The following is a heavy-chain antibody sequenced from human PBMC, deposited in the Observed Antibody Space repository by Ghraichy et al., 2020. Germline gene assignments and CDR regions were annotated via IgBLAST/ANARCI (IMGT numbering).Heavy chain of an antibody. Sequence: GGSLRLSCAVSGFTFSDYSMNWVRQAPGKGLEWVSYISSSTGSTIYYTDAVKGRFTISRDNAKNSLYLQMNSLRAEDTAVYYCTRNGSSFDYWGQGTLVTVSS. J-gene: IGHJ4*02. CDR2: ISSSTGSTI. CDR1: GFTFSDYS. D-gene: IGHD2-8*01. V-gene: IGHV3-48*01. CDR3: TRNGSSFDY.